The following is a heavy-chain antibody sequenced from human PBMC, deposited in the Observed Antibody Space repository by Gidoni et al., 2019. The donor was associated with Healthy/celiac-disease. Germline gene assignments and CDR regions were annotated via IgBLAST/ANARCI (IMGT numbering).Heavy chain of an antibody. J-gene: IGHJ4*02. CDR3: AGGGIGIQLWLSY. CDR1: GGSISSGGYS. CDR2: TYNGGSN. D-gene: IGHD5-18*01. V-gene: IGHV4-31*03. Sequence: QVQLQESGPGLVKPSPTLSLTCTVSGGSISSGGYSWSGIRQHPGKGLEWIGYTYNGGSNYNNPSRKGRVTISVDTSKTRFSLKWGSGTAAETAVDYCAGGGIGIQLWLSYWGQGTWSPSPQ.